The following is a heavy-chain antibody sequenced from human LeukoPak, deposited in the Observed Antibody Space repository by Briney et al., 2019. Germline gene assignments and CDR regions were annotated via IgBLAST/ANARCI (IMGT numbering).Heavy chain of an antibody. V-gene: IGHV4-4*02. Sequence: SGTLSLTSAVSGGSISSSNWWSWVRQPPGKGLEWIGEIYHSGSTNYNPSLKSRVTISVDTSKNQFSLKLSSVTAADTAVYYCVAEARGGIAAWFDPWGQGTLVTVSS. D-gene: IGHD6-6*01. CDR3: VAEARGGIAAWFDP. J-gene: IGHJ5*02. CDR1: GGSISSSNW. CDR2: IYHSGST.